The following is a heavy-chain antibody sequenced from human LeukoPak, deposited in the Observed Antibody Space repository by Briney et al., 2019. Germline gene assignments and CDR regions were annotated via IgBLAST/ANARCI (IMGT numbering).Heavy chain of an antibody. J-gene: IGHJ4*02. CDR3: TRIRTQKPLDY. V-gene: IGHV3-49*04. CDR2: IRSKPYGGTT. Sequence: GRSLRLSCTTSGFTFGDYGVNWVRQAPGKGLEWVGFIRSKPYGGTTEYAASVKGRFTISRDDSKSIAYLQMKSLQTEDTAVYFCTRIRTQKPLDYWGQGTLVTVSS. CDR1: GFTFGDYG.